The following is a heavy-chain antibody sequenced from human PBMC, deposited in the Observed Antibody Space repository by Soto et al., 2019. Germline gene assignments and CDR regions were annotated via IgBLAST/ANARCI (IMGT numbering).Heavy chain of an antibody. D-gene: IGHD6-13*01. Sequence: QVQLVQSGAEVKKPGASVKVSCKASGYTFTSYDINWARQATGQGLEWMGWMNPNSGNTAYAQKFQGRVTMTRNTSISTAYMELSSLRSEDTAVYYCARERSAAGTGWFDPWGQGTLVTVSS. CDR2: MNPNSGNT. CDR1: GYTFTSYD. V-gene: IGHV1-8*01. J-gene: IGHJ5*02. CDR3: ARERSAAGTGWFDP.